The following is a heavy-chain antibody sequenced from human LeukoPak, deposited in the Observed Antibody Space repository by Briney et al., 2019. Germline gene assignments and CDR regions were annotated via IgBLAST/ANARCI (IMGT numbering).Heavy chain of an antibody. CDR2: IYTSGST. J-gene: IGHJ4*02. CDR1: GGSISSSSYY. V-gene: IGHV4-61*02. D-gene: IGHD3-22*01. Sequence: SETLSLTCTVSGGSISSSSYYWGWIRQPAGKGLEWIGRIYTSGSTNYNPSLKSRVTMSVDTSKNQFSLKLSSVTAADTAVYYCARDRGNVAYYYDSSGFDYWGQGTLVTASS. CDR3: ARDRGNVAYYYDSSGFDY.